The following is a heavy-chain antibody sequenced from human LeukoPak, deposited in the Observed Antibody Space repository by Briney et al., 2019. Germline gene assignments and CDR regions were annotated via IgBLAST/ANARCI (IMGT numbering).Heavy chain of an antibody. CDR2: IRYDGSNK. CDR1: GFTFSSYG. D-gene: IGHD2-2*01. CDR3: AKVAGYRCSSTSCYYSDY. J-gene: IGHJ4*02. V-gene: IGHV3-30*02. Sequence: GGALRLSCAASGFTFSSYGMHWVRQAPGKGLEWVAFIRYDGSNKYYADSVKGRFTISRDNSKNTLYLQMNSLRAEDTAVYYCAKVAGYRCSSTSCYYSDYWGQGTLVTVSS.